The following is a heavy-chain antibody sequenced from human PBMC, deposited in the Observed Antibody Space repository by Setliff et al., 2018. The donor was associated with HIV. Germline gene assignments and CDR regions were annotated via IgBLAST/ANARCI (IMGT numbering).Heavy chain of an antibody. V-gene: IGHV3-11*04. D-gene: IGHD3-22*01. Sequence: GGSLRLSCAASGFTFRDYYMSWIRQAPGKGLEWVSYISSSGITMYYADSVKGRFTISRDNAKNSLYLQMNSLRAEDTAVYYCARDHEAYHYDSRGVGDALDIWGRGTTVTVSS. CDR2: ISSSGITM. CDR1: GFTFRDYY. CDR3: ARDHEAYHYDSRGVGDALDI. J-gene: IGHJ3*02.